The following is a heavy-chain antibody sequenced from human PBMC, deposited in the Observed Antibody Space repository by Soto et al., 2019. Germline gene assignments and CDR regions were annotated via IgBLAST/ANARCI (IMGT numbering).Heavy chain of an antibody. CDR2: ISSSSSYT. V-gene: IGHV3-11*06. CDR1: VFTFIDYY. J-gene: IGHJ6*02. D-gene: IGHD6-13*01. CDR3: ARDYVIAAAGTDYYYGMDV. Sequence: PGGSLRLSCASSVFTFIDYYMSWIRKAPGKGLEWVSYISSSSSYTNYADSVKGRFTISRGNAKNSLYLQMNSLRAEDTAVYYCARDYVIAAAGTDYYYGMDVWGQGTTVTVSS.